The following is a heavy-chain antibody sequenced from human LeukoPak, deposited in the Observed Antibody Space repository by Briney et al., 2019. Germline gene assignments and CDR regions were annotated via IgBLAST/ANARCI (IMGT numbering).Heavy chain of an antibody. CDR1: GFTFSDYY. CDR3: ARGSFDLSGCLDY. V-gene: IGHV3-11*04. D-gene: IGHD3-22*01. Sequence: AGGSLRLSCAASGFTFSDYYMSWIRQAPGKGLEWVSYISSSGSTIYYADSVKGRFTISRDNAKNSLYLQMNNLRAEDTAVYYCARGSFDLSGCLDYWGQGTLVIVSS. CDR2: ISSSGSTI. J-gene: IGHJ4*02.